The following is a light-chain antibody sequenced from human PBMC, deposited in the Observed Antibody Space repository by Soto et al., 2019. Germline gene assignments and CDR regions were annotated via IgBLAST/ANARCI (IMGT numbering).Light chain of an antibody. CDR2: GAS. CDR1: QSVDSSF. J-gene: IGKJ1*01. Sequence: EIVLTQSPGSLSLSPGERATLSCRASQSVDSSFFAWYQQKPGQAPRLLIYGASNRATGIPDRFSGRGSATDFTLTITGLEHEDFAVYYCQQYVSSVTFGQGTKVEIK. V-gene: IGKV3-20*01. CDR3: QQYVSSVT.